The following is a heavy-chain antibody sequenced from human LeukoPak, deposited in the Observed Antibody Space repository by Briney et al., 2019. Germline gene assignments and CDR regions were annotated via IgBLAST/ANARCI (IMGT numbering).Heavy chain of an antibody. J-gene: IGHJ4*02. D-gene: IGHD3-16*01. CDR1: GYTFTGYY. CDR3: ARDSLNFWGKGYYFDY. V-gene: IGHV1-2*02. CDR2: INPNSGGT. Sequence: ASVKVSCKASGYTFTGYYMHWVRQAPGQGLEWMGWINPNSGGTNYAQKFQGRVTMTRATSISTAYMELSRLRSDDTAVYYCARDSLNFWGKGYYFDYWGQGTLVTVSS.